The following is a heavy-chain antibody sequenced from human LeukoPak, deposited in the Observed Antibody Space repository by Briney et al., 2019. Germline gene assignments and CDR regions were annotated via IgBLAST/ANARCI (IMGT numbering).Heavy chain of an antibody. V-gene: IGHV1-8*02. D-gene: IGHD4-17*01. CDR1: GYTFTGYD. CDR2: VNPNSGNT. CDR3: ARHLYGDYFFDY. Sequence: GASVKVSCKASGYTFTGYDINWVRRATGQGLEWMGWVNPNSGNTGYTQKLQGRVTTTTDTSTSTAYIELRSLRSDDTAVYYCARHLYGDYFFDYWGQGTLVTVSS. J-gene: IGHJ4*02.